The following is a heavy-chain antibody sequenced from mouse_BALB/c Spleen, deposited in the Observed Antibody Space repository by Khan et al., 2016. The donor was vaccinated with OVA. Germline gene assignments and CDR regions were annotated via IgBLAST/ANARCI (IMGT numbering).Heavy chain of an antibody. CDR3: ARDPPYYSMDY. J-gene: IGHJ4*01. V-gene: IGHV2-6-5*01. CDR2: IWVSGSK. Sequence: VKLMESGPGLVAPSQSLSITCTVSGFSLTDYAVSWIRQPPGKGLEWLGVIWVSGSKYYNSVLKPRLSISKDNSKSQVFLKMTSLQTDDTAMYFCARDPPYYSMDYWGQGTSVTVSS. CDR1: GFSLTDYA.